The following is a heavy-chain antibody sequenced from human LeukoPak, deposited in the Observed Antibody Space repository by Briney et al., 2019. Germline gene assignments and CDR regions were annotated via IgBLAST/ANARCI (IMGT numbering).Heavy chain of an antibody. V-gene: IGHV3-30-3*02. CDR3: ASLYSGSFGPEYFQH. J-gene: IGHJ1*01. Sequence: PGGSLRLSCAASGFTFSSYAMHWVRQAPGKGLEWVAVISFDGNNKYYADSVKGRFTISRDNSKNTLYLQMNSLRAEDTAVYYCASLYSGSFGPEYFQHWGQGTLVTVSS. CDR2: ISFDGNNK. CDR1: GFTFSSYA. D-gene: IGHD6-13*01.